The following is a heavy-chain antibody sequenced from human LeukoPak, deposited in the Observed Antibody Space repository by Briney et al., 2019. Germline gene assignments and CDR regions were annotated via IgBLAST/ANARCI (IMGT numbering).Heavy chain of an antibody. CDR1: GYTFTSYG. Sequence: ASVKVSCKASGYTFTSYGISWVRQAPGQGLEWMGWISAYNGNTNYAQKLQGRVTMTTDTSTSTAYMELRSLRSDDTAVYYCASAHDGYSSGWYVDYYFDYWGQGTLVTVSS. J-gene: IGHJ4*02. V-gene: IGHV1-18*01. D-gene: IGHD6-19*01. CDR2: ISAYNGNT. CDR3: ASAHDGYSSGWYVDYYFDY.